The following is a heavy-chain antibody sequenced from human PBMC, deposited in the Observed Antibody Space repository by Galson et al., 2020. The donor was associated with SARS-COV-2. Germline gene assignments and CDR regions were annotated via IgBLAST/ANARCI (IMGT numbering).Heavy chain of an antibody. V-gene: IGHV4-59*08. J-gene: IGHJ5*02. CDR3: ARLDYGDYWGWFDP. CDR2: IYYSGST. Sequence: ASETLSLTCTVSGGSISSYYWCWIRQPPGKGLEWIGYIYYSGSTNYNPSLKSRVTISVDTSKNQFSLKLSSVTAADTAVYYCARLDYGDYWGWFDPWGQGTLVTVSS. D-gene: IGHD4-17*01. CDR1: GGSISSYY.